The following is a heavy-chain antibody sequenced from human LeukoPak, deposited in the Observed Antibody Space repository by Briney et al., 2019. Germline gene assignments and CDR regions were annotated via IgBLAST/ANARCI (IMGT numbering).Heavy chain of an antibody. Sequence: GGSLRLSCAASGFTFSTYSMNWVRQAPGEGLEWVSFISSSSSYIYYAESVKGRFTISRDNARNSLYLQMNSLRAEDTAVYYCARSRWDNWYFDLWGRGTLVTVSS. V-gene: IGHV3-21*01. CDR3: ARSRWDNWYFDL. J-gene: IGHJ2*01. CDR2: ISSSSSYI. D-gene: IGHD6-13*01. CDR1: GFTFSTYS.